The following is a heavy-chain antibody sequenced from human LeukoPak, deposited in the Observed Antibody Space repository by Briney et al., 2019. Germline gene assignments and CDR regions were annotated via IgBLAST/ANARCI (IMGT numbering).Heavy chain of an antibody. V-gene: IGHV4-34*01. CDR3: ARGSARAYGDYAGIDY. CDR1: GGSFSGYY. D-gene: IGHD4-17*01. J-gene: IGHJ4*02. Sequence: SETLSLTCAVYGGSFSGYYWSWIRQPPGKGLEWIGEINHSGSTNYNPSLKSRVTISVDTSKNQFSLKLSSVTAADTAVYYCARGSARAYGDYAGIDYWGQGTLVTVSS. CDR2: INHSGST.